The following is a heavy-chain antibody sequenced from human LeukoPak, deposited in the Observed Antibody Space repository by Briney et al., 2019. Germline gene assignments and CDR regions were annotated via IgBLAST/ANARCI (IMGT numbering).Heavy chain of an antibody. V-gene: IGHV1-69*04. J-gene: IGHJ4*02. D-gene: IGHD3-16*02. CDR3: ARERGSTFGGVIPSYPIDY. Sequence: SVKVSCKASGGTFSSYAISWVRQAPGQGLEWMGRIVPILGIGNYAQKFQGRVTITADKSTSTANMELSSLRSEDTAVYYCARERGSTFGGVIPSYPIDYWGQGTLVTVSS. CDR1: GGTFSSYA. CDR2: IVPILGIG.